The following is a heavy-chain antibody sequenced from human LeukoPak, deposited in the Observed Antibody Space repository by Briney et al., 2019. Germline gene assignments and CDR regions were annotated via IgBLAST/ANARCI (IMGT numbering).Heavy chain of an antibody. D-gene: IGHD2-15*01. J-gene: IGHJ6*03. Sequence: ASVKVSCKASGYTFTSYYMHWVRQAPGQGLEWMGIINPSGGSTSYAQKFQGRVTMTRDMSTSTVYMELNSLRSEDTAVYYCARDIGFYYYYYYMDVWGKGTTVTVSS. CDR2: INPSGGST. V-gene: IGHV1-46*01. CDR3: ARDIGFYYYYYYMDV. CDR1: GYTFTSYY.